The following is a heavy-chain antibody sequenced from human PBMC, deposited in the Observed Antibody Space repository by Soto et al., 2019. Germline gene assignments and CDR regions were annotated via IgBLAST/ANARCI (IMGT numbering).Heavy chain of an antibody. CDR3: ARNHAQPFKTSCYDY. CDR1: GGSFSGYY. J-gene: IGHJ4*02. CDR2: INHSGST. D-gene: IGHD2-2*01. V-gene: IGHV4-34*01. Sequence: SETLSLTCAVYGGSFSGYYWSWIRQPPGKGLEWIGEINHSGSTNYNPSLKSRVTISVDTSKNQFSLKLSSVTAADTAVYYCARNHAQPFKTSCYDYWGQGTLVTVSS.